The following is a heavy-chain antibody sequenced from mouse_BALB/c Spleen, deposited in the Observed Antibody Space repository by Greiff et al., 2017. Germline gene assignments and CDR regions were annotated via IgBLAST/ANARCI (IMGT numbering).Heavy chain of an antibody. CDR2: ISSGGST. CDR1: GFTFSSYA. V-gene: IGHV5-6-5*01. Sequence: EVKLVESGGGLVKPGGSLKLSCAASGFTFSSYAMSWVRQTPEKRLEWVASISSGGSTYYPDSVKGRFTISRDNARNILYLQMSSLRSEDTAMYYCAREGNYELGAMDYWGQGTSVTVSS. CDR3: AREGNYELGAMDY. J-gene: IGHJ4*01. D-gene: IGHD2-1*01.